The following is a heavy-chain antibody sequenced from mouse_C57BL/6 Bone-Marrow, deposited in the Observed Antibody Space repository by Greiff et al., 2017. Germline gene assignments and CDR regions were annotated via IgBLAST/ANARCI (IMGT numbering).Heavy chain of an antibody. D-gene: IGHD1-1*01. V-gene: IGHV1-55*01. CDR2: IYPGSGST. CDR3: ASGAITTVVAHWYFDV. J-gene: IGHJ1*03. Sequence: VQLQQPGAELVKPGASVKMSCKASGYTFTSYWITWVKQRPGQGLEWIGDIYPGSGSTNYNEKFKSKATLTVDTSSSTAYMQLSSLTSEDSAVYYCASGAITTVVAHWYFDVWGTGTTGTVSS. CDR1: GYTFTSYW.